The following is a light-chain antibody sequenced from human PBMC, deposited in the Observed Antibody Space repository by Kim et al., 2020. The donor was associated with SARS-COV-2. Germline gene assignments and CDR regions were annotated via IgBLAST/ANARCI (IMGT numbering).Light chain of an antibody. CDR1: QSVTSNY. CDR2: GAS. J-gene: IGKJ2*01. V-gene: IGKV3-20*01. CDR3: QQYGSSPRT. Sequence: LSPGERATLSCRASQSVTSNYLAWYQQKLGQAPRLLIYGASSRATGVPDRFRGGGSGTDFTLTISRLEPEDFAVYYCQQYGSSPRTFGQGTKVEI.